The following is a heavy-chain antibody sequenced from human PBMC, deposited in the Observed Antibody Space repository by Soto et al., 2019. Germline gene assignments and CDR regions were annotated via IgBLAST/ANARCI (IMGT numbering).Heavy chain of an antibody. CDR2: IKQDGSEK. J-gene: IGHJ2*01. Sequence: TGGSLRLSCAASGFTFSSYWMIWVRQAPGKGLEWVANIKQDGSEKYYVDSVKGRFTISRDNAKNSLYLQMNSLRAEDTAVYYCARVPREWYFDLWGRGTLVTVSS. CDR3: ARVPREWYFDL. V-gene: IGHV3-7*01. CDR1: GFTFSSYW.